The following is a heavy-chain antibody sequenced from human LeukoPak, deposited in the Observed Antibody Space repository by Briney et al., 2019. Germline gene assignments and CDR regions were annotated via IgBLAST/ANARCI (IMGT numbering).Heavy chain of an antibody. D-gene: IGHD6-19*01. Sequence: GGSLRLSCEASGITFSSYLMTWVRQGPGKGLEWVADISGSGGPTYYADSVRGRFTISRDNSRNTLYLQMNSLTVEDTAVYYCAKQVSGQWLTPDSGWGQGTLVTVSS. CDR2: ISGSGGPT. CDR3: AKQVSGQWLTPDSG. V-gene: IGHV3-23*01. J-gene: IGHJ4*02. CDR1: GITFSSYL.